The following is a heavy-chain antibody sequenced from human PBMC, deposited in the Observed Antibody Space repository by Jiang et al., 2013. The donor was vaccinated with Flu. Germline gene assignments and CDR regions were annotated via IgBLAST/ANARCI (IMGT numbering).Heavy chain of an antibody. V-gene: IGHV4-61*01. D-gene: IGHD3-22*01. Sequence: GLLKPSETLSLTCTVSGGSVNSGSYYWSWVRQPPGKGLEWIGYVYYSGNTNYNPSLKSRATISLDTSKNQFSLQLTSVTAVDTAVYYCARDLRLFHAFQIWGQGTMVTVSS. J-gene: IGHJ3*02. CDR3: ARDLRLFHAFQI. CDR1: GGSVNSGSYY. CDR2: VYYSGNT.